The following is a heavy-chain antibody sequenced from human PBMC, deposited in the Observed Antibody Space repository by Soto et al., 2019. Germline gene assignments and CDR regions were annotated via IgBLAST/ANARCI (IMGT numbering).Heavy chain of an antibody. V-gene: IGHV3-7*01. J-gene: IGHJ6*04. CDR3: ARAVYDFWSGYWSDV. Sequence: GGSLRLSCAASGFTFSSYWMSWVRQAPGKGLEWVANIKQDGSEKYYVDSVKGRFTISRDNAKNSLYLQMNSLRAEDTAVYYCARAVYDFWSGYWSDVWGKGTTVTVSS. CDR1: GFTFSSYW. D-gene: IGHD3-3*01. CDR2: IKQDGSEK.